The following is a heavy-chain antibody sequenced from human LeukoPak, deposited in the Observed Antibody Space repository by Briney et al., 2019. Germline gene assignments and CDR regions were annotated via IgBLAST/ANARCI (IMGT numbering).Heavy chain of an antibody. V-gene: IGHV1-2*02. J-gene: IGHJ3*01. D-gene: IGHD2-2*01. CDR1: GYTFTGHF. Sequence: SVKVSCKASGYTFTGHFIHWVRQAPGQGLEWMGWIDPNSGGTKYAQKFQDRVTMTRDTSISTAYMEVSGLTSDDTAMYYCARDYSSSTWYDAFDVWGQGTMVTVSS. CDR2: IDPNSGGT. CDR3: ARDYSSSTWYDAFDV.